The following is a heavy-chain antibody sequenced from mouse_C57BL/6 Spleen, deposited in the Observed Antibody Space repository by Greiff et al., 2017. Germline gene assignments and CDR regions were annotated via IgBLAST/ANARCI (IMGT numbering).Heavy chain of an antibody. CDR2: IHPNSGST. CDR1: GYTFTSYW. D-gene: IGHD1-1*01. V-gene: IGHV1-64*01. Sequence: QVQLQQSGAELVKPGASVKLSCKASGYTFTSYWMPWVQQRPGQGLEWIAMIHPNSGSTNYNEKFKSQVTLTVDNSSSTAYMQLSSLTSEDSAVYDCARSYGSSYEYYAMDYWGQGTSVTVSS. J-gene: IGHJ4*01. CDR3: ARSYGSSYEYYAMDY.